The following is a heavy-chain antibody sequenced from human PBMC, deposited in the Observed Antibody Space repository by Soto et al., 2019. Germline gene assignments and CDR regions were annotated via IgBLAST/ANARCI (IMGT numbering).Heavy chain of an antibody. CDR2: IYYSGST. CDR1: GGSISSYY. CDR3: ASQSGGWNGFDY. J-gene: IGHJ4*02. V-gene: IGHV4-59*01. Sequence: QVQLQESGPGLVKPSETLSLTCTVSGGSISSYYWSWIRQPPGKGLEWIGYIYYSGSTNYNPSLKSRVTISVDTSKNQFSLKLSSVTAADTAVYYCASQSGGWNGFDYWGQGTLVTVSS. D-gene: IGHD1-1*01.